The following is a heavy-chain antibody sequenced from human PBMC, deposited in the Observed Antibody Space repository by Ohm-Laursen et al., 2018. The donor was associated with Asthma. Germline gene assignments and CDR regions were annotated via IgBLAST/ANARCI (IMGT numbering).Heavy chain of an antibody. CDR1: GGPISSGGYY. J-gene: IGHJ6*02. D-gene: IGHD2-2*01. CDR2: IYYSGST. Sequence: SQTLSLTCTVSGGPISSGGYYWSWIRQHPGKGLEWIGYIYYSGSTYYNPSLKSRVTISVDTSKNQFSLKLSSVTAADTAVYYCARDVGCSSTSCYADYYYGMDVWGQGTTVTVSS. CDR3: ARDVGCSSTSCYADYYYGMDV. V-gene: IGHV4-31*03.